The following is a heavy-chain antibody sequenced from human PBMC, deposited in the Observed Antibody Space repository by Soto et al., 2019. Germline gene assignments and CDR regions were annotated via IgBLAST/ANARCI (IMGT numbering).Heavy chain of an antibody. D-gene: IGHD2-2*01. CDR1: GYSISSGYY. J-gene: IGHJ5*02. CDR3: ARVVVVRPNNWFDP. CDR2: IYHSGST. Sequence: ETLSLTCAVSGYSISSGYYWGWIRQPPGKGLEWIGSIYHSGSTYYNPSLKSRVTISVDTSKNQFSLKLSSVTAADTAVYYCARVVVVRPNNWFDPWGQGTLVTVS. V-gene: IGHV4-38-2*01.